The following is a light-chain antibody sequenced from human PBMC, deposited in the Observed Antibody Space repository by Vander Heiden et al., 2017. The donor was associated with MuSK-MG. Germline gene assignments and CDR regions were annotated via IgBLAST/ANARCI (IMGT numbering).Light chain of an antibody. V-gene: IGKV4-1*01. CDR1: QGVLYRSTNKNY. Sequence: DIVMTQFPGSLAVSLGERATINCKSSQGVLYRSTNKNYLAWYQQKPGQPPKLLIYWASTRESGVPDRFSGSGSETDFTLTISSLQAEDVAVYYCQKYFSSPYTFGQGTKLEIK. J-gene: IGKJ2*01. CDR3: QKYFSSPYT. CDR2: WAS.